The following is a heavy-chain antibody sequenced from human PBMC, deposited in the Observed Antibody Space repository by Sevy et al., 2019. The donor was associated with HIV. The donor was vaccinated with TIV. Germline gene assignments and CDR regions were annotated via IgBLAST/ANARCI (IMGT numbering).Heavy chain of an antibody. CDR2: IWSDGAYQ. D-gene: IGHD4-17*01. J-gene: IGHJ4*02. CDR1: GFTFSNYA. CDR3: ARDHEFYDYGDYGPTFFPDY. Sequence: GGSLRLSCAATGFTFSNYAMHWVRQAPGKGMEWVAIIWSDGAYQYHGDSVKGRFTISRDNSKNTLYLQMNNVRVEDTAVYYCARDHEFYDYGDYGPTFFPDYWGQGNLVTVSS. V-gene: IGHV3-33*01.